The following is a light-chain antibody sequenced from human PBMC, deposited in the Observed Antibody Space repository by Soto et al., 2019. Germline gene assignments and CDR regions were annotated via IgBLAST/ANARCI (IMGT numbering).Light chain of an antibody. J-gene: IGLJ2*01. CDR1: SSDIGAYNF. V-gene: IGLV2-14*03. Sequence: QSVLTQPASVSGSPGQSITISCTGTSSDIGAYNFVSWYQQHPGKAPKLMLYDVNIRPSGVSNRSPGSKSGNTASLTISGLQAEDEADYYCTSWTTSTTMIFGGGTKVTVL. CDR2: DVN. CDR3: TSWTTSTTMI.